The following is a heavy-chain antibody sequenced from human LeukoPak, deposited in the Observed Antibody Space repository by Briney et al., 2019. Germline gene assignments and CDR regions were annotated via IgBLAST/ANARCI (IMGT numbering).Heavy chain of an antibody. CDR3: ARGFGYCSSTSCYTRAFDI. D-gene: IGHD2-2*02. V-gene: IGHV4-61*02. J-gene: IGHJ3*02. CDR2: IYTSGST. Sequence: PSQTLSLTCTVSGGSISSGSYYWSWIRQPAGKGLEWIGRIYTSGSTNYNPSLKSRVTISVDTSKNQFSLKLSSVTAADTAVYYCARGFGYCSSTSCYTRAFDIWGQGTMVTVSS. CDR1: GGSISSGSYY.